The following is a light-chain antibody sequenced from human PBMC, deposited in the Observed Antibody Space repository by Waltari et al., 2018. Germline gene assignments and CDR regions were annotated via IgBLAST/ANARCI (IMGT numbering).Light chain of an antibody. J-gene: IGKJ4*01. Sequence: DIQMTQSPSTLSASVGDTVTITCRTSQSISIWLAWYQQKPGEAPKLLIYKAASLENGVPTRFNRSGAETGCTRTIHGLRPEDFATCYCQQYSKYPPTFGGGTNVDIK. CDR1: QSISIW. CDR2: KAA. CDR3: QQYSKYPPT. V-gene: IGKV1-5*03.